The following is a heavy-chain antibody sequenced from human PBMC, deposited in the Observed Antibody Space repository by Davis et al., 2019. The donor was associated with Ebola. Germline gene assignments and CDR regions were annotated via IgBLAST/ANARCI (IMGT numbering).Heavy chain of an antibody. CDR1: GFTFSSYS. CDR3: ARDAYGCSSTSCYYYYGMDV. CDR2: ISSSSSTI. V-gene: IGHV3-48*02. J-gene: IGHJ6*02. Sequence: GESLKISCAASGFTFSSYSMNWVRQAPGKGLEWVSYISSSSSTIYYADSVKGRFTISRDNAKNSLYLQMNSLRDEDTAVYYCARDAYGCSSTSCYYYYGMDVWGQGTTVTVSS. D-gene: IGHD2-2*01.